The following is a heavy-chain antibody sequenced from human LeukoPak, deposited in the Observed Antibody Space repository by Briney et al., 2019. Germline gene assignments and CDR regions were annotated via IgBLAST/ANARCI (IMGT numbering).Heavy chain of an antibody. D-gene: IGHD6-13*01. Sequence: SETLSLTCTVSGGSISSNSYYWGWLRQPPGKGLEWIGSIYYSGSTYYNPSLKSRVTISVDTSKNQFSLKLSSVTAADTAVYYCARHSPYSSSWAFDYWGQGTLVTVSS. V-gene: IGHV4-39*01. CDR3: ARHSPYSSSWAFDY. CDR1: GGSISSNSYY. CDR2: IYYSGST. J-gene: IGHJ4*02.